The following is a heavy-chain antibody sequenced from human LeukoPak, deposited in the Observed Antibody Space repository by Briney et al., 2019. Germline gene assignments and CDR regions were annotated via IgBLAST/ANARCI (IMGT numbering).Heavy chain of an antibody. CDR3: ARTLDTVVRAHFDS. J-gene: IGHJ4*02. Sequence: SETLSLICTVSGGSISSTDYYWGWIRQPPGKELEWIGSIYYSGDTHYNPSLKCRVTMSIETSKNQFSLKLSSVTAADTAVYYCARTLDTVVRAHFDSWGQGSLVIVSS. CDR2: IYYSGDT. D-gene: IGHD4-23*01. CDR1: GGSISSTDYY. V-gene: IGHV4-39*01.